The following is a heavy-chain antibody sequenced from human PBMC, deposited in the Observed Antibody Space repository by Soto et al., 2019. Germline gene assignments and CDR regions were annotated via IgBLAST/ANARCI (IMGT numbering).Heavy chain of an antibody. V-gene: IGHV3-23*01. CDR3: AKDLSFYSSYPCFDY. Sequence: RGSLRLSCAASGFTFSSYAMSWVRQAPGKGLEWVSVISGGGSSTHYADSVKGRFTISRDNSKNMLYLQMNSLRAEDTAVYYCAKDLSFYSSYPCFDYWGQGTLVTVSS. J-gene: IGHJ4*02. CDR2: ISGGGSST. CDR1: GFTFSSYA. D-gene: IGHD5-18*01.